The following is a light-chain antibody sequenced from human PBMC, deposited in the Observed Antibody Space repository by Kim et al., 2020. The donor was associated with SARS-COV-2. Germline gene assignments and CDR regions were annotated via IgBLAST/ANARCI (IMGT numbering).Light chain of an antibody. CDR1: QNIDTN. Sequence: EVVMTQSPATLSVSPGERVTLSCRASQNIDTNLAWYHQKPGQAPRLLIYGASTRATDIPARFSGSGSGTEFTLIISSLQSEDFAVYYCQQYSHWPPYAFGKGTKLEI. CDR2: GAS. V-gene: IGKV3-15*01. J-gene: IGKJ2*01. CDR3: QQYSHWPPYA.